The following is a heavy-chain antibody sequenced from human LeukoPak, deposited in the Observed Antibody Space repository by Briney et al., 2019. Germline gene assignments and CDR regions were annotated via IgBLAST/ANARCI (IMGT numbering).Heavy chain of an antibody. V-gene: IGHV1-8*01. Sequence: ASVKVSCKASGYTFTSYDINWVRQATGQGLEWMGWMNPNSGNTGYAQKFQGRVTMTRNTSISTAYMELSSLRSEDTAVYYCARRGDCSSTSCYTVLGNYYYYYGMDVWGQGTTVTVSS. CDR2: MNPNSGNT. D-gene: IGHD2-2*02. CDR1: GYTFTSYD. CDR3: ARRGDCSSTSCYTVLGNYYYYYGMDV. J-gene: IGHJ6*02.